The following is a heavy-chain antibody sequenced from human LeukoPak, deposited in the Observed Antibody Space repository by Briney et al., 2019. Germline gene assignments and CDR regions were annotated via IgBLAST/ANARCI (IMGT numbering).Heavy chain of an antibody. Sequence: SETLSLTCAVYGGSFSGYYWSWIHQPPGKGLEWIGEINHSGSTNYNPSLKSRVTISVDTSKNQFSLKLSSVTAADTAVYYCARDRSPRGYCSSTSCPYYFDYWGQGTLVTVSS. D-gene: IGHD2-2*03. CDR2: INHSGST. CDR3: ARDRSPRGYCSSTSCPYYFDY. V-gene: IGHV4-34*01. CDR1: GGSFSGYY. J-gene: IGHJ4*02.